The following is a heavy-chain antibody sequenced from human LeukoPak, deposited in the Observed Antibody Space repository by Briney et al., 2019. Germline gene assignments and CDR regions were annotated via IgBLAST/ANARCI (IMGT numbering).Heavy chain of an antibody. J-gene: IGHJ4*02. Sequence: ASVKVSCKASGYTFTGYYMHWVRQAPGQGLEWMGWINPNSGGTNYAQKFQGRVTMTRDTSISTAYMELSRLRSDDTAVYYCARDGKGVMITFGGVISYTPQPPDYWGQGTLVTVSS. CDR1: GYTFTGYY. D-gene: IGHD3-16*02. V-gene: IGHV1-2*02. CDR3: ARDGKGVMITFGGVISYTPQPPDY. CDR2: INPNSGGT.